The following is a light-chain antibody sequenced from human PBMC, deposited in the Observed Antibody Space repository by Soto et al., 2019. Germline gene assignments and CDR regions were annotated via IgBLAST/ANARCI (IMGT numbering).Light chain of an antibody. CDR2: LGS. CDR3: MQALQTLT. J-gene: IGKJ5*01. CDR1: QSLLHSNGYNY. V-gene: IGKV2-28*01. Sequence: DIVMTQSPLSLPVTPGEPASISCRSSQSLLHSNGYNYLDWYLQKPGQSPQLLIYLGSNRASGXHXXFSGSGSGTDCTLKISRVEAEDVGVYYCMQALQTLTFGQGTRLEI.